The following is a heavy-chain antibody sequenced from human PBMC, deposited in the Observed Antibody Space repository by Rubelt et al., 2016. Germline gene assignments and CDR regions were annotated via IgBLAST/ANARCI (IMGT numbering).Heavy chain of an antibody. CDR3: ASRYCSTTSCYHFDY. D-gene: IGHD2-2*01. V-gene: IGHV1-69*04. CDR1: GGTSRTYS. CDR2: IIPILGVA. Sequence: QVQLVQSGAEVKKPGSSVKVSCKASGGTSRTYSISWVRQAPGQGLEWMGRIIPILGVANYEQKFQGRVTITADKSTSTAYMELSSLTSEDTAVYYCASRYCSTTSCYHFDYWGQGTLVTVSS. J-gene: IGHJ4*02.